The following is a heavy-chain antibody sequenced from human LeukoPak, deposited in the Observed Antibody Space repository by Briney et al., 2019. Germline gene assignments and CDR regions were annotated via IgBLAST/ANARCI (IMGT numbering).Heavy chain of an antibody. J-gene: IGHJ4*02. D-gene: IGHD1-1*01. CDR2: ISGSGNNT. Sequence: GGSLRLSCAASGFTFSNYAMTWVRQAPGEGLEWVSAISGSGNNTDYADSVKGRFTISRDNSKNTLSLQMNSLRAEDTAIYYCAKLGGTGTTPTDYWGQGTLVTVSS. V-gene: IGHV3-23*01. CDR3: AKLGGTGTTPTDY. CDR1: GFTFSNYA.